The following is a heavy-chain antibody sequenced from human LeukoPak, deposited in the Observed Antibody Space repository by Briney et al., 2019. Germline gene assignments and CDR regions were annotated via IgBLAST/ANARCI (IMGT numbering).Heavy chain of an antibody. V-gene: IGHV4-59*12. CDR1: GGSISSYY. CDR3: ARNAGDY. D-gene: IGHD1-1*01. J-gene: IGHJ4*02. Sequence: SETLSLTCTVSGGSISSYYWSWIRQPPGKGLEWIGYIYFSGSTNYNPSLKSRVTISIDTSKNQFSLRLSSVTAADTAVYYCARNAGDYWGQGTLVTVSS. CDR2: IYFSGST.